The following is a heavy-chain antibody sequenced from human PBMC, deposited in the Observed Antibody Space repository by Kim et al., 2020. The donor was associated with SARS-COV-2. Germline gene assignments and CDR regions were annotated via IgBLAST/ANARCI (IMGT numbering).Heavy chain of an antibody. D-gene: IGHD6-13*01. Sequence: SVKVSCKASGGTFSSYAISWVRQAPGQGLEWMGGIIPIFGTANYAQKFQGRVTITADESTSTAYMELSSLRSEDTAVYYCASGLAAAGSVDYYYGMDVWGQGTTVTVSS. J-gene: IGHJ6*02. V-gene: IGHV1-69*13. CDR3: ASGLAAAGSVDYYYGMDV. CDR1: GGTFSSYA. CDR2: IIPIFGTA.